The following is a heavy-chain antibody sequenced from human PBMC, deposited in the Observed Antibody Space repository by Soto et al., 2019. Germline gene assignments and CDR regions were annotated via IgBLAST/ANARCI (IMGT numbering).Heavy chain of an antibody. CDR2: IYPGDSDT. Sequence: PGESLKISCKGSGYSFTSYCIGWVRQMPGKGLEWMGIIYPGDSDTRYSPSFQGQVTISADKSISTAYLQWSSLKASDTAMYYCARRDRGYSGINYYDYMDVWGKGTTVTVSS. V-gene: IGHV5-51*01. CDR1: GYSFTSYC. D-gene: IGHD5-12*01. CDR3: ARRDRGYSGINYYDYMDV. J-gene: IGHJ6*03.